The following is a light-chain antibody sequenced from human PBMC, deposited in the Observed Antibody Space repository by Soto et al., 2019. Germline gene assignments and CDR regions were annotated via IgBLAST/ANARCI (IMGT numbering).Light chain of an antibody. Sequence: DIQMTQSPSTLSASVGDRVNITCRASQTIDGWLAWYQQKPGKAPKLLVSRASDLQTGVTSRFSGSGSWTEFTLTISSLQTDDFATYYCQQYNSYFFTFGPGTKVDVK. CDR1: QTIDGW. CDR3: QQYNSYFFT. J-gene: IGKJ3*01. CDR2: RAS. V-gene: IGKV1-5*03.